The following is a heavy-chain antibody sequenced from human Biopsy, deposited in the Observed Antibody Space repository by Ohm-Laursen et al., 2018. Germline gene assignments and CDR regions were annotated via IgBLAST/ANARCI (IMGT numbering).Heavy chain of an antibody. CDR2: NIPILGTG. CDR1: GSTFSNYG. V-gene: IGHV1-69*06. J-gene: IGHJ1*01. Sequence: GASVKVSCKAPGSTFSNYGVNWVRQASGQGLEWLGGNIPILGTGNYAQKFQDRVTVAADTSTSTATMELRSLRSDDTAVYYCATKLTGYFHHWGQGTLVIVSS. D-gene: IGHD3-9*01. CDR3: ATKLTGYFHH.